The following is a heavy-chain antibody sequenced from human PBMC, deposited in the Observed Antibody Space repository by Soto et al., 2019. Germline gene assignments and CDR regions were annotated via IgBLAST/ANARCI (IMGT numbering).Heavy chain of an antibody. CDR2: INHSGST. Sequence: SETLSLTCAVYGGSFSGYYWSWIRQPPGKGLEWIGEINHSGSTNYNPSLKSRVTISVDTSKNQFSLKLSSVTAADTAVYYCARGSSGGSALDYWGQGTLVTVSS. CDR3: ARGSSGGSALDY. J-gene: IGHJ4*02. V-gene: IGHV4-34*01. CDR1: GGSFSGYY. D-gene: IGHD3-16*01.